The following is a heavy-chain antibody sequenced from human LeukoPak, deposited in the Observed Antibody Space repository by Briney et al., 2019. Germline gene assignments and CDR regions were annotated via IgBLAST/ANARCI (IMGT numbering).Heavy chain of an antibody. J-gene: IGHJ5*02. Sequence: PSETLSLTCAVYGGSFSGYYWSWIRQPPGKGLEWIGEINHSGSTNYNPSLKSRVTISVDTSKNQFSLKLGSVTAADTAVYYCARHPGGSPNWFDPWGRGTLVTVSS. D-gene: IGHD2-15*01. CDR1: GGSFSGYY. CDR2: INHSGST. CDR3: ARHPGGSPNWFDP. V-gene: IGHV4-34*01.